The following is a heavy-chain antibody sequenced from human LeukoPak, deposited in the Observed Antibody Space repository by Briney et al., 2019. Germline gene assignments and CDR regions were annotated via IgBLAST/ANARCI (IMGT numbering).Heavy chain of an antibody. CDR2: INPNHGDT. Sequence: VASVKVSCKASGYTFTSYYMHWVRQAPGQGLEWMGWINPNHGDTNYAQKFQDRVSMTRDTSISTAYMHLSRLRSADTAVYYCARSPHILTGENFDYWGQGTLLTVSS. V-gene: IGHV1-2*02. CDR3: ARSPHILTGENFDY. D-gene: IGHD3-9*01. J-gene: IGHJ4*02. CDR1: GYTFTSYY.